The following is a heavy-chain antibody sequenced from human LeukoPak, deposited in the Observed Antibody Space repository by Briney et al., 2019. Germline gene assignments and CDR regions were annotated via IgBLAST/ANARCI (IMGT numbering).Heavy chain of an antibody. D-gene: IGHD3-22*01. J-gene: IGHJ1*01. CDR2: ISSYNGNT. V-gene: IGHV1-18*01. CDR1: GYTFTGYG. CDR3: ARAGYFDSSGYYQH. Sequence: ASVKVSCKASGYTFTGYGLSWVRQAPGQGLEWMGWISSYNGNTIYAQTLQGRVIMTTDTSTSTAYMELRSLRSDDTAVYYCARAGYFDSSGYYQHWGQGTLVTVSS.